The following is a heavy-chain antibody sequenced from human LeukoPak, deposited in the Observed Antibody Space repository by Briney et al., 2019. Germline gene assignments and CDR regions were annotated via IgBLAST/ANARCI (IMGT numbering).Heavy chain of an antibody. CDR1: GFTVSSNY. Sequence: PGGSLRLSCAASGFTVSSNYMSWVRQAPGKGLEWVSFIYSGGSTYFADSVKGRFTISRDNSRSTLYLQMNSLRPEDTAIYYCAREGYYGSGSPPSLYFDYWGQGTLVTISS. V-gene: IGHV3-53*05. D-gene: IGHD3-10*01. J-gene: IGHJ4*02. CDR3: AREGYYGSGSPPSLYFDY. CDR2: IYSGGST.